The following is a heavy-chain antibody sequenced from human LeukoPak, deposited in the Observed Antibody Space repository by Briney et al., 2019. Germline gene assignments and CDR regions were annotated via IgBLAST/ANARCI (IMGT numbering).Heavy chain of an antibody. CDR2: IYYSGST. CDR1: GGSISSGGYY. D-gene: IGHD5-18*01. Sequence: PSETLSLTCTVSGGSISSGGYYWSWIRQHPGKGLEWIGYIYYSGSTYYNPSLKSRVTIPVDTSKNQFSLKLSSVTAADTAVYYCARTRGYSYGRYYYYMDVWGKGTTVTVSS. CDR3: ARTRGYSYGRYYYYMDV. J-gene: IGHJ6*03. V-gene: IGHV4-31*03.